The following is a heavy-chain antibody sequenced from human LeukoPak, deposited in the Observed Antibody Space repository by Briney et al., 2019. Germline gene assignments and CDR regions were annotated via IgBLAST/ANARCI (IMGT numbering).Heavy chain of an antibody. Sequence: PGGSLRLSCAASGFTFSSYWMSWVRQAPGKGLEWVANIKQDGSEKDYVDSVKGRFTISRDTAKNSPYLQMNSLRAEDTAVYYCARIKSQGVVVPLLRSTYYFDYWGQGTLVTVSS. CDR2: IKQDGSEK. D-gene: IGHD2-21*01. V-gene: IGHV3-7*01. J-gene: IGHJ4*02. CDR3: ARIKSQGVVVPLLRSTYYFDY. CDR1: GFTFSSYW.